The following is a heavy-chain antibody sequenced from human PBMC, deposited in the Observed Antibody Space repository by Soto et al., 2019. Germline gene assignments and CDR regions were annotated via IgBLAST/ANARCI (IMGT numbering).Heavy chain of an antibody. CDR3: AREGARIYYDSSGSLDF. J-gene: IGHJ4*02. V-gene: IGHV1-2*02. CDR1: GYIFSGYY. D-gene: IGHD3-22*01. CDR2: INPDSGGI. Sequence: ASVKVSCKASGYIFSGYYMNWVRQAPGQGLEWMGWINPDSGGINYAPKFQGRVTMTRDTSITTVYMELTRLNSDDTAVYYCAREGARIYYDSSGSLDFGGQGTPVTVSS.